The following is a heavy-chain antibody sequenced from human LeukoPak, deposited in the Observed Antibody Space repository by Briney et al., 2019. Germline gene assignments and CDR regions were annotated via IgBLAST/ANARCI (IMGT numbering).Heavy chain of an antibody. V-gene: IGHV3-48*03. CDR3: ARVNYDSSGYYVDY. J-gene: IGHJ4*02. Sequence: GGSLRLSCAASGFTFSSYEMNWVRQAPGKGLEWVSYISSSGSTIYYADSAKGRFTISRDNAKNSLYLQMNSLRAEDTAVYYCARVNYDSSGYYVDYWGQGTLVTVSS. CDR2: ISSSGSTI. CDR1: GFTFSSYE. D-gene: IGHD3-22*01.